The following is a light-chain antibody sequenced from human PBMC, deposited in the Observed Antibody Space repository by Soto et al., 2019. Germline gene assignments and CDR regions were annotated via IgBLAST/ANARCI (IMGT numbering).Light chain of an antibody. V-gene: IGKV3-11*01. Sequence: EIVLTQSPGTLSLSPGERATLSCRASQSVSSNLAWYQQKPGQAPRLLIYDASNRATGIPGRFSGSGSGTDSTLTISGLEPADLGVYYCQQRRNWPITFGQGTRLEIK. J-gene: IGKJ5*01. CDR2: DAS. CDR3: QQRRNWPIT. CDR1: QSVSSN.